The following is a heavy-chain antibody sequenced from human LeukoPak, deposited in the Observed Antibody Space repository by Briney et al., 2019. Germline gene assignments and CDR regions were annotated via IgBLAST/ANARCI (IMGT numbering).Heavy chain of an antibody. CDR2: INTDGSST. D-gene: IGHD2-2*01. J-gene: IGHJ5*02. V-gene: IGHV3-74*01. CDR3: ARDLYCSSTSCPNWFDP. CDR1: GFTFSSYW. Sequence: PGGSLRLSCAASGFTFSSYWMHWVRQAPGKGLVWVSRINTDGSSTSYADSVKGRFTISRDNAKNTLYLQMNSLRAEDTAVYYCARDLYCSSTSCPNWFDPWGQGTLVTVSS.